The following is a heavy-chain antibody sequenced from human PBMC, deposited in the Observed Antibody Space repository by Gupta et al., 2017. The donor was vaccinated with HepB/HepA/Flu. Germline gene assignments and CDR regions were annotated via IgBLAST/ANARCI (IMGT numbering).Heavy chain of an antibody. CDR2: IYYSGNT. CDR3: ARLTYYYDSSGYSLGAFDI. CDR1: GGSMRSRSHY. Sequence: QLQLQESGPGLVKPSETLSLTCTVSGGSMRSRSHYWGGIRQPPGKGLEWIGTIYYSGNTYYKTSLKSRVTISVDTSNNQFSLKLSSVTATDTAVYYCARLTYYYDSSGYSLGAFDIWGQGTMVTVS. V-gene: IGHV4-39*01. J-gene: IGHJ3*02. D-gene: IGHD3-22*01.